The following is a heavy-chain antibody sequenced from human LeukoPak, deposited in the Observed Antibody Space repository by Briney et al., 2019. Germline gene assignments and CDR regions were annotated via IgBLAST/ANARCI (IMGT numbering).Heavy chain of an antibody. Sequence: SETLSLTCTVSGGSISSSSYYWGWIRQPPGKGLEWIGSIYYSGSTYYNPYLKSRATISVDTSKNQFSLKLSSVTAADTAVYYCATSDSSGYTPRFDYWGQGTLVTVSS. CDR2: IYYSGST. J-gene: IGHJ4*02. V-gene: IGHV4-39*07. D-gene: IGHD3-22*01. CDR3: ATSDSSGYTPRFDY. CDR1: GGSISSSSYY.